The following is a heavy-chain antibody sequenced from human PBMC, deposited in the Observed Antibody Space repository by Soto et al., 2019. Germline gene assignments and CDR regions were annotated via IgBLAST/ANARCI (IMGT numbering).Heavy chain of an antibody. V-gene: IGHV1-46*03. CDR2: INPSGGST. D-gene: IGHD3-10*01. J-gene: IGHJ5*02. Sequence: ASVKVSCKASGYTFTSYYMHWVRQAPGQGLEWMGIINPSGGSTSYAQKFQGRVTMTRDTSTSTVYMELSSLRSEDTAVYYCARGGITMVRGVTLPTHRNWFEPWGQGTLVTVSS. CDR3: ARGGITMVRGVTLPTHRNWFEP. CDR1: GYTFTSYY.